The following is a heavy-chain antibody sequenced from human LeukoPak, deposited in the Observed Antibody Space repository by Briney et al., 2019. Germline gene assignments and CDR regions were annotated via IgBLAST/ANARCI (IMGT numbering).Heavy chain of an antibody. Sequence: GGSLRLSCAASGFTFSGSAMHWVRQASGKGLEWVGRIRSKANSYATAYAASVKGRFTISRDDSKNTAYLQMNSLKTEDTAVYYCTATIFGVVDYFDYWGQGTLVTVSS. CDR3: TATIFGVVDYFDY. V-gene: IGHV3-73*01. D-gene: IGHD3-3*01. J-gene: IGHJ4*02. CDR2: IRSKANSYAT. CDR1: GFTFSGSA.